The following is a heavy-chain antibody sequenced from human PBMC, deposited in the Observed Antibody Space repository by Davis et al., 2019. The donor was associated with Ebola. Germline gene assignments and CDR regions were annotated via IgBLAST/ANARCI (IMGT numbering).Heavy chain of an antibody. CDR1: GFTFSSYW. CDR3: TRGPSTGNSFTY. D-gene: IGHD4-23*01. J-gene: IGHJ4*02. V-gene: IGHV3-74*01. Sequence: HTGGSLRLSCAASGFTFSSYWMHWVRQAPGKGLVWVSRINNDGTSTSYADFVKGRFTISRDNAKNTLYLQMNGLRAEDTAVYYCTRGPSTGNSFTYWGQGTLVTVSS. CDR2: INNDGTST.